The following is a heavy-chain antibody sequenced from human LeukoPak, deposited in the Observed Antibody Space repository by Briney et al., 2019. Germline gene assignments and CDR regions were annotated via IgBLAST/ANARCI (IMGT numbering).Heavy chain of an antibody. CDR2: ITRSGTDT. D-gene: IGHD1-7*01. V-gene: IGHV3-23*01. Sequence: GGSLRLSCEASGFTFSTYAMYWVRQAPGRGLEWVSGITRSGTDTYYADSVKGRFTTSRDNSKNTLYLQMNSLRAEDTAVYYRAKGLELESRLEYWGQGTLVTVSS. CDR1: GFTFSTYA. J-gene: IGHJ4*02. CDR3: AKGLELESRLEY.